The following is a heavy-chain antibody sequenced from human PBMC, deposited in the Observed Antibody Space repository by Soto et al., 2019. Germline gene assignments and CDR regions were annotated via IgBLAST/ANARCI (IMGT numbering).Heavy chain of an antibody. J-gene: IGHJ5*02. Sequence: QVQLVQSGAEVKKPGASVKVSCKTSGYSFTGHYIHWVRLAPGQGLAWMGWISPSTGATNYAQKFQYRVIIARDTTSSLTAMELNSLTPNVTAVYYGAREGPGGIVSPRALNYFDPWGQGTLVTVSS. V-gene: IGHV1-2*02. CDR3: AREGPGGIVSPRALNYFDP. D-gene: IGHD2-21*01. CDR2: ISPSTGAT. CDR1: GYSFTGHY.